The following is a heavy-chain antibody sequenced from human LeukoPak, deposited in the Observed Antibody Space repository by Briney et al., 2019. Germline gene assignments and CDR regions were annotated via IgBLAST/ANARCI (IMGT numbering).Heavy chain of an antibody. D-gene: IGHD3-16*02. Sequence: SETLSLTCTVSGGSISSSSYYWSWIRQPPGKGLEWIGYIYYSGSTNYNPSLKSRVTISVDTSKNQFSLKLSSVTAADTAVYYCARLNYGGYVWGSYRISVNWFDPWGQGTLVTVSS. V-gene: IGHV4-61*01. CDR2: IYYSGST. CDR3: ARLNYGGYVWGSYRISVNWFDP. CDR1: GGSISSSSYY. J-gene: IGHJ5*02.